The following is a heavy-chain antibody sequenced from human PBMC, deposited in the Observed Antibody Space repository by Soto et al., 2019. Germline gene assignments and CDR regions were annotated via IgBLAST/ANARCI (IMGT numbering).Heavy chain of an antibody. CDR2: ISYDGSNK. Sequence: QVQLVESGGGVVQPGRSLRLSCAASGFTFSSYAMHWVRQAPGKGLEWVAVISYDGSNKYYADSVKGRFTISRDNSTNTMYLKMNSLRAEDTAVYYCARTTKGVVNKYFDYLGQGTLVTVSS. CDR1: GFTFSSYA. J-gene: IGHJ4*02. CDR3: ARTTKGVVNKYFDY. D-gene: IGHD3-3*01. V-gene: IGHV3-30-3*01.